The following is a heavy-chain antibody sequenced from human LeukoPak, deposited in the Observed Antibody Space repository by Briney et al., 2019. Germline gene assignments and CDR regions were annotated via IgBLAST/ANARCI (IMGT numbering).Heavy chain of an antibody. CDR2: IRGNGDNT. CDR3: AKEDSSGWIHY. CDR1: GFTFSTFT. D-gene: IGHD6-19*01. V-gene: IGHV3-23*01. J-gene: IGHJ4*02. Sequence: GGSLRLFCAASGFTFSTFTMSWVRQAPGKGLEWVSAIRGNGDNTYYADSVKGRFTISRDNSKNTMYLQTNSLRVEDTAIYYCAKEDSSGWIHYWGQGTLVTVSS.